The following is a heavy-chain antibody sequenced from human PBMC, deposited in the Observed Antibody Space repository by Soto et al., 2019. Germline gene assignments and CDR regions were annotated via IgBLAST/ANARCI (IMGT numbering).Heavy chain of an antibody. D-gene: IGHD3-16*02. V-gene: IGHV3-11*01. Sequence: QVQLVESGGGLVKPGGSLRLSCAASGFTFSDYYMSWIRQAPGKGLEWVSYISSSGSTIYYADSVKGRFTISRDNAKNSLYLQMNSLRAEDTAVYYCARDYDYIWGSYRYTHDLLDYWCQGTLVTVSS. CDR2: ISSSGSTI. CDR1: GFTFSDYY. CDR3: ARDYDYIWGSYRYTHDLLDY. J-gene: IGHJ4*02.